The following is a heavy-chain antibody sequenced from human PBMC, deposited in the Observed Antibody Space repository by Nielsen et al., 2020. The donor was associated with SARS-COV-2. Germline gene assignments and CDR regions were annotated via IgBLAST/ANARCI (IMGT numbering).Heavy chain of an antibody. V-gene: IGHV3-66*01. CDR1: GFTISSSF. Sequence: GESLKISCGASGFTISSSFMSWVRQAARKGLDWVSVIYTDGSTSHADSVKGRFTISRDNSKNTLYLQMNSLRAEDTAVYYCARDNWGRMDVWGQGTTVTVSS. J-gene: IGHJ6*02. CDR3: ARDNWGRMDV. CDR2: IYTDGST. D-gene: IGHD7-27*01.